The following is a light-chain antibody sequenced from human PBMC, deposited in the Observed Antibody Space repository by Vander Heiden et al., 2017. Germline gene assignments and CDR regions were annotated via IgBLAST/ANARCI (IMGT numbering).Light chain of an antibody. Sequence: DIQMTQSPSSLSASVGDRVTITCRESQSITNYLNWYQQKPGKAPKLLIYGASSLQSGVPSRFSGSGSWTDFTLTISTLQPEDYATYHCQQSYRTPWTFGQGTKVEIK. CDR1: QSITNY. V-gene: IGKV1-39*01. J-gene: IGKJ1*01. CDR3: QQSYRTPWT. CDR2: GAS.